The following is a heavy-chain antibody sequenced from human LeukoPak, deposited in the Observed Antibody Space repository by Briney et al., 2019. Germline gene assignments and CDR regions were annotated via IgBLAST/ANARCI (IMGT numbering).Heavy chain of an antibody. Sequence: ASVKVSCKASGGTFGSYAISWVRQAPGQGLEWMGGIIPIFGTANYAQKFQGRVTITADKSTSTAYMELSSLRSEDTAVYYCARDSGSSGWYSDAFDIWGQGTMVTVSS. CDR3: ARDSGSSGWYSDAFDI. CDR1: GGTFGSYA. J-gene: IGHJ3*02. D-gene: IGHD6-19*01. V-gene: IGHV1-69*06. CDR2: IIPIFGTA.